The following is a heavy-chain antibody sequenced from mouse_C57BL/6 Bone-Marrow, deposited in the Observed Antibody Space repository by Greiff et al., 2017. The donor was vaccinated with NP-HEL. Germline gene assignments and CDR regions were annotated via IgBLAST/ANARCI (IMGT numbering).Heavy chain of an antibody. D-gene: IGHD1-1*01. CDR3: ARNKGGSSYWYFDV. J-gene: IGHJ1*03. CDR2: IWTGGGT. Sequence: VQRVESGPGLVAPSQSLSITCTVSGFSLTSYAISWVRQPPGKGLEWLGVIWTGGGTNYNSALKSRLSISKDNSKSQVFLKMNSLQTDDTARYYCARNKGGSSYWYFDVWGTGTTVTVSS. CDR1: GFSLTSYA. V-gene: IGHV2-9-1*01.